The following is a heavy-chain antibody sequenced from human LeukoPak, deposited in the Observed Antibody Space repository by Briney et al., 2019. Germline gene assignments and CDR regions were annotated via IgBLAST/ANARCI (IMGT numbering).Heavy chain of an antibody. CDR3: ASRVGGIDY. V-gene: IGHV3-21*01. D-gene: IGHD1-26*01. Sequence: GGSLRLSCAASGFTFSSYSMNWVRQAPGKGLEWVSSISSSSSYIYYADSVKGRFTISRDNAKNSLYLQMDSLRAEDTAVYYCASRVGGIDYWGQGTLVTVSS. CDR1: GFTFSSYS. CDR2: ISSSSSYI. J-gene: IGHJ4*02.